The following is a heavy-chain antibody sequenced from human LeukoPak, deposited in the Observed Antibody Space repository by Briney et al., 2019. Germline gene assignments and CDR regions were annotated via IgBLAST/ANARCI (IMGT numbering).Heavy chain of an antibody. J-gene: IGHJ4*02. V-gene: IGHV3-30*02. Sequence: GGSLRLSCAASGFTFSSHGMHWVRQAPGKGLEWVAFIRYDGSNKYYADSVKGRFTISRDNSKNTLYLQMNSLRAEDTAVYYCAKGGSHYDILTGYYNFDYWGQGTLVTVSS. D-gene: IGHD3-9*01. CDR1: GFTFSSHG. CDR2: IRYDGSNK. CDR3: AKGGSHYDILTGYYNFDY.